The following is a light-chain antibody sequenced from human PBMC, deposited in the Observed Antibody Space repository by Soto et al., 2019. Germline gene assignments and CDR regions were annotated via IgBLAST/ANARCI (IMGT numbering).Light chain of an antibody. Sequence: IQMTQSPSTLSVAVGDRVTITCRASQSISSWLAWYQQKPGKAPKLLIYDASSLESGVPSRFSGSGSGTEFTLTISSLQPDDFATYYCQQYNSYSATFGQGTKVDIK. CDR2: DAS. J-gene: IGKJ1*01. CDR1: QSISSW. CDR3: QQYNSYSAT. V-gene: IGKV1-5*01.